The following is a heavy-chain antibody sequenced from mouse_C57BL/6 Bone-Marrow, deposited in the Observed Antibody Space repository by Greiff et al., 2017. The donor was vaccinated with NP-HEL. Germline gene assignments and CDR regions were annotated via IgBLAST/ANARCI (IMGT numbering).Heavy chain of an antibody. CDR2: IRNKANGYTT. V-gene: IGHV7-3*01. Sequence: EGKLMESGGGWGQPGVSLSLSCAASGFTFTDYYMSWVRQPPGKALEWLGFIRNKANGYTTEYSVSVKGRFTISRDNSQSILYLQMNALRAEDSATYYCARYTGRRYFDYWGQGTTLTVSS. CDR3: ARYTGRRYFDY. D-gene: IGHD1-1*01. J-gene: IGHJ2*01. CDR1: GFTFTDYY.